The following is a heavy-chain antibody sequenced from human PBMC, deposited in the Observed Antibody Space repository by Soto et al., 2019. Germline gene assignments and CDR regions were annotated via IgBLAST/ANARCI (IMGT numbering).Heavy chain of an antibody. V-gene: IGHV1-18*01. D-gene: IGHD6-19*01. CDR2: ISAYNGNT. J-gene: IGHJ3*02. CDR3: ARDLLGWLVLGDAFDI. Sequence: ASVKVSCKASGYTFTSYGISWVRQAPGQGLEWMGWISAYNGNTNYAQKLQGRVTMTTDTSTSTAYMEPRSLRSDDTAVYYCARDLLGWLVLGDAFDIWGQGTMVTVSS. CDR1: GYTFTSYG.